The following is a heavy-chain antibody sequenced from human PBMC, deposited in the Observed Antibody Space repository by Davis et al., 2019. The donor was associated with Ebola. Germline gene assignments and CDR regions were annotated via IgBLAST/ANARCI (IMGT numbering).Heavy chain of an antibody. CDR2: IYYSGST. J-gene: IGHJ6*02. D-gene: IGHD6-13*01. V-gene: IGHV4-59*01. Sequence: SETLSLTCTVSGGSISSYYWSWIRQPPGKGLEWIGYIYYSGSTNYNPSLKSRVTISVDRSKNQFSLKLSSVTAEDTAVYYCASGPGAAADYYYYGMDVWGQGTTVTVSS. CDR1: GGSISSYY. CDR3: ASGPGAAADYYYYGMDV.